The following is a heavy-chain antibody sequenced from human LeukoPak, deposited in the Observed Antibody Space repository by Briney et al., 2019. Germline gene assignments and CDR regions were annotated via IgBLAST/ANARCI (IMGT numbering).Heavy chain of an antibody. Sequence: SETLSLTCTVSGGSISSYYWSWIRQPPGKGLEWIGSIYYSGSPNYNPSLKSRVIISADTSKNEFSLRLNSVTAADTAVYYCARHAVVTAFDAFHIWGQGTMVTVSS. CDR2: IYYSGSP. V-gene: IGHV4-59*08. J-gene: IGHJ3*02. CDR1: GGSISSYY. CDR3: ARHAVVTAFDAFHI. D-gene: IGHD2-15*01.